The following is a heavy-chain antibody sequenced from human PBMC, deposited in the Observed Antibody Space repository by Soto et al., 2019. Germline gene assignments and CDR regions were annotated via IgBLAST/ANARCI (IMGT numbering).Heavy chain of an antibody. CDR1: GFTFSSYW. D-gene: IGHD3-10*01. CDR3: ARDYFSAFDT. Sequence: GGSLRLFCAASGFTFSSYWMHWVRQAPGKGLVWVSRIISDGSSTVYADSAKGRFTISRDNAKNTLYLQMNSLRAEDTAVYYCARDYFSAFDTWGQGTMVTVSS. V-gene: IGHV3-74*01. CDR2: IISDGSST. J-gene: IGHJ3*02.